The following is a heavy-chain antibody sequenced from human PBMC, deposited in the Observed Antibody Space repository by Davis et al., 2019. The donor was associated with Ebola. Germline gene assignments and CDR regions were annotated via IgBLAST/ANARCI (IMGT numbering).Heavy chain of an antibody. CDR1: GFTVSSNY. J-gene: IGHJ5*02. D-gene: IGHD5-24*01. CDR2: IYSGGST. CDR3: ARDPFGDGYNYEIWFDP. V-gene: IGHV3-53*04. Sequence: GESLKISCAASGFTVSSNYMSWVRQAPGKGLEWVSVIYSGGSTYYADSVKGRFTISRHNSKNTLYLQMNSLRAEDTAVYYCARDPFGDGYNYEIWFDPWGQGTLVTVSS.